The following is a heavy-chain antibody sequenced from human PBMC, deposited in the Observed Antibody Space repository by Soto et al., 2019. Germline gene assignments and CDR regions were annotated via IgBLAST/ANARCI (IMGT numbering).Heavy chain of an antibody. CDR3: AIDYAPGKFYNDNWFDP. CDR2: VNPDSGAT. V-gene: IGHV1-2*02. D-gene: IGHD1-1*01. Sequence: ASVKVSCMDSGYSFSHYFIHWVRQAPGQGLEGMGWVNPDSGATKFAPKFQVRVTITRSASIGTAFMQLNRPTSGDTAVYYCAIDYAPGKFYNDNWFDPWGQGTLVTVSS. CDR1: GYSFSHYF. J-gene: IGHJ5*02.